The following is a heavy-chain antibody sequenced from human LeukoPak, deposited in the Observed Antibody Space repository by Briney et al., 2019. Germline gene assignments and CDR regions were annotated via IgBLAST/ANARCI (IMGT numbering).Heavy chain of an antibody. D-gene: IGHD3-9*01. J-gene: IGHJ6*02. V-gene: IGHV3-74*01. Sequence: GGSLRLSCAASGFTFSSYWMHWVRRAPGKGLVWVSRINSDGSSTSYADSVKGRFTISRDNAKNTLYLQMNSLRAEDTAVYYCARDFPYYDILTGYYLETYYYGMDVWGQGTTVTVSS. CDR3: ARDFPYYDILTGYYLETYYYGMDV. CDR2: INSDGSST. CDR1: GFTFSSYW.